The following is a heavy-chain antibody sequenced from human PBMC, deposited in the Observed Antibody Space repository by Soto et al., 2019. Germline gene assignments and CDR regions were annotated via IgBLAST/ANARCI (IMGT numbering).Heavy chain of an antibody. CDR3: AGDSSGWYYFDY. D-gene: IGHD6-19*01. Sequence: QVQLVESGGGFVKPGGSLRLSCAASGFTFSDYYMTWIRQAPGKGLEWVSYISSSGTTIYYADSVKGRFTSSRDNAKNSLYLQRNSLRAEDTAVYYCAGDSSGWYYFDYWGQGTLVTVSS. CDR1: GFTFSDYY. CDR2: ISSSGTTI. J-gene: IGHJ4*02. V-gene: IGHV3-11*01.